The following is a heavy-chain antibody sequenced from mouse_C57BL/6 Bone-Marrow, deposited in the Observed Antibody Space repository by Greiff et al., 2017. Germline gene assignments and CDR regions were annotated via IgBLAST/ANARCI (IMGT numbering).Heavy chain of an antibody. CDR2: IDPENGDT. Sequence: EVKVEESGAELVRPGASVKLSCTASGFNIKDDYMHWVKQRPEQGLEWIGWIDPENGDTEYASKFQGKATITADNSSNTAYLQLSSLTSEDTAVYYYTRDVYSGYWGQGTTLTVSS. J-gene: IGHJ2*01. D-gene: IGHD2-3*01. CDR1: GFNIKDDY. CDR3: TRDVYSGY. V-gene: IGHV14-4*01.